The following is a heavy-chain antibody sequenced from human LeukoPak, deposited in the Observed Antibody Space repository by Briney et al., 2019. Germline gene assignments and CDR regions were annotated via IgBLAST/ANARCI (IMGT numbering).Heavy chain of an antibody. CDR3: AKDSLICEVVTQWGGMDG. CDR2: IYYSGST. Sequence: SETLSLTCTVSGGSISSGGYYWSWIRQHPGKGLEWIGYIYYSGSTYYNPSLKSRVTISVDTSKNQFSLKLSSVTAADTALYYCAKDSLICEVVTQWGGMDGWGQGTTVTVSS. CDR1: GGSISSGGYY. D-gene: IGHD3-3*01. V-gene: IGHV4-31*03. J-gene: IGHJ6*02.